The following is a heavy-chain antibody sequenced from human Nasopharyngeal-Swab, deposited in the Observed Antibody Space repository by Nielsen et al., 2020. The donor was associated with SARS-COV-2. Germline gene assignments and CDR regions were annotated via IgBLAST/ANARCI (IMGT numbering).Heavy chain of an antibody. Sequence: SVKVSCKASGGTFSNYAISWVRQAPGQGLEWMGRTIPILGLANYAQKFLGRVAITADKSTNTAYMELSSLRSEDTAVYYCARDTPEDTTLVTAYYYYMDVWGKGTTVTVSS. V-gene: IGHV1-69*04. J-gene: IGHJ6*03. CDR1: GGTFSNYA. CDR3: ARDTPEDTTLVTAYYYYMDV. CDR2: TIPILGLA. D-gene: IGHD5-18*01.